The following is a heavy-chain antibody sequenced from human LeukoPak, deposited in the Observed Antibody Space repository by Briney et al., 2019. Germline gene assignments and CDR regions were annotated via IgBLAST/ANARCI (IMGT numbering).Heavy chain of an antibody. Sequence: ASVKVSCKVSGYTLTELSMHWVRQAPGKGLEWMGGFDPEDGETIYAQKFQGRVTMTEDTSTDTAYMELSSLRSEDTAVYYCATSYKYYDSSGYMYCGQGTLVTVSS. J-gene: IGHJ4*02. CDR3: ATSYKYYDSSGYMY. V-gene: IGHV1-24*01. CDR2: FDPEDGET. D-gene: IGHD3-22*01. CDR1: GYTLTELS.